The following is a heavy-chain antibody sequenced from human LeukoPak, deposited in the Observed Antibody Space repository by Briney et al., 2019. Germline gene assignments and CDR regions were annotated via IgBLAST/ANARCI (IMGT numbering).Heavy chain of an antibody. CDR3: ARDRSTTVTTGAFDY. D-gene: IGHD4-17*01. CDR1: DYSISSGYY. J-gene: IGHJ4*02. Sequence: SETLSLTCTVSDYSISSGYYWGWIRQPPGKGLECIGSIYHSGSTYYNPSLESRVTISVDASKNQFSLKLSSVTAADTAVYYCARDRSTTVTTGAFDYWGQGTLVTVSS. CDR2: IYHSGST. V-gene: IGHV4-38-2*02.